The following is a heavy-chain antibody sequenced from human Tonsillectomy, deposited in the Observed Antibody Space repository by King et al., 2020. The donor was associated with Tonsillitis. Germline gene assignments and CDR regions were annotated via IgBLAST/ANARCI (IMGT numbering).Heavy chain of an antibody. Sequence: QLVQSGEEVKKAGESLKISCKGCGYTFTNFWVGWVRQMRGKGREWVGIINPADSETRYSPSFEGHVTISADISLTTAYLQWRTLRASDTAIFYCARSYFVGNSPLNYWGRGTLVPVSS. J-gene: IGHJ4*02. CDR1: GYTFTNFW. D-gene: IGHD4-23*01. CDR3: ARSYFVGNSPLNY. CDR2: INPADSET. V-gene: IGHV5-51*01.